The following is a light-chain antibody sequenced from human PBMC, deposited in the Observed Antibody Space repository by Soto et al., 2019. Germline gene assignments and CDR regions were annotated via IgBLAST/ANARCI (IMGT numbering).Light chain of an antibody. CDR2: DNN. Sequence: QSALTQPPSVSAAPGQKVTISCSGGSSNIGNNYVSWYQQLPGTAPKLLIYDNNKRPSGIPDRFSGSKSGTSATLGITGLQTGDEADYYCGTWDSSLSAVVFGGGTKLTVL. J-gene: IGLJ2*01. CDR1: SSNIGNNY. CDR3: GTWDSSLSAVV. V-gene: IGLV1-51*01.